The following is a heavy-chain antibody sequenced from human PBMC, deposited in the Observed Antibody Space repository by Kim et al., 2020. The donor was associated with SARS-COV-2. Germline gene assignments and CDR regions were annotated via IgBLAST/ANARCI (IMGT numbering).Heavy chain of an antibody. CDR2: TRNKANSYTT. J-gene: IGHJ6*02. Sequence: GGSLRLSCAASGFTFSDHYMDWVRQAPGKGLEWVGRTRNKANSYTTEYAASVKGRFTISRDDSKNSLYLQMNSLKTEDTAVYYCARERGPGLHYRTGSNYGMDVWGQGTTVTVSS. CDR1: GFTFSDHY. CDR3: ARERGPGLHYRTGSNYGMDV. V-gene: IGHV3-72*01. D-gene: IGHD3-10*01.